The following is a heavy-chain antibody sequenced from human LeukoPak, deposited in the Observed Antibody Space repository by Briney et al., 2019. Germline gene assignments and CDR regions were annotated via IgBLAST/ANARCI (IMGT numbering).Heavy chain of an antibody. CDR1: GYTFTSYG. Sequence: ASVKVSCKASGYTFTSYGISWVRQAAGQGLEWMGWISAYNGNTNYAQKLQGRVTMTTDTSTSTAYMELRSLRSDDTAVYYRARDYCSSTSCYDWFDPWGQGTLVTVSS. CDR2: ISAYNGNT. V-gene: IGHV1-18*04. D-gene: IGHD2-2*01. J-gene: IGHJ5*02. CDR3: ARDYCSSTSCYDWFDP.